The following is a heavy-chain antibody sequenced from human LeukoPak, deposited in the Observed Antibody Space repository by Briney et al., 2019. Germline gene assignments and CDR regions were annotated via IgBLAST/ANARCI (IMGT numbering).Heavy chain of an antibody. CDR3: ARDPTDYYGSGSPWFDP. CDR1: GFTFSSYG. V-gene: IGHV3-33*01. J-gene: IGHJ5*02. CDR2: IWYDGSNK. Sequence: GGSLRLSCAASGFTFSSYGMHWVRQAPGKGLEWGAVIWYDGSNKYYADSVKGRFTISRDNSKNTLYLQMNSLRAEDTAVYYCARDPTDYYGSGSPWFDPWGQGTLVTVSS. D-gene: IGHD3-10*01.